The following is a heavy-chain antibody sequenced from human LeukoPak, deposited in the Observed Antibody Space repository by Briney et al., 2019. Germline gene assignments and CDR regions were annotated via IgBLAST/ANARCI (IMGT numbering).Heavy chain of an antibody. V-gene: IGHV3-33*06. CDR1: GFTFSHFG. J-gene: IGHJ4*02. D-gene: IGHD4-11*01. CDR2: IWSDGTDK. CDR3: AKDAQRGFDFSNSLES. Sequence: GKSLRLSCTPSGFTFSHFGMHWVRQAPGKGLEWVAVIWSDGTDKYYGDSVKGRFTISRDNSENTVYLQMNSLRVEDTAVYYCAKDAQRGFDFSNSLESWGQGTLVTVSS.